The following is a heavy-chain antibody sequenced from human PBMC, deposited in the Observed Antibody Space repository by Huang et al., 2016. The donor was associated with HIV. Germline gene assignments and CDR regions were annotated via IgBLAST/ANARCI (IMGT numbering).Heavy chain of an antibody. V-gene: IGHV3-30*02. J-gene: IGHJ4*02. CDR1: GFSFSHFG. CDR3: ATDLGGYSFDY. CDR2: IRFDGGNK. D-gene: IGHD2-21*02. Sequence: QEQLVESGGGVVQPGGSLRLSCATSGFSFSHFGMHWVRQAPGKGLGWVAVIRFDGGNKHYADSAKGRFTISRDNSKKMLFLEMNSLRGDDTAFYYCATDLGGYSFDYWGQGALVSVSS.